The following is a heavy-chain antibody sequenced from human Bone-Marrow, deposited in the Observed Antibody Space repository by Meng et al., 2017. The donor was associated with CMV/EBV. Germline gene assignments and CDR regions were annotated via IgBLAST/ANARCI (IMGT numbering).Heavy chain of an antibody. D-gene: IGHD1-26*01. V-gene: IGHV3-30-3*01. CDR3: ARDGIVGATTGGDY. Sequence: GGSLRLSCAASGFSFSSYAMHWVRQAPGKGLEWVAVISYDGSNKYYADSVKGRFTISRDNSKNTLYLQMNSLRAEDTAVYYCARDGIVGATTGGDYWGQGTLVTSPQ. CDR2: ISYDGSNK. CDR1: GFSFSSYA. J-gene: IGHJ4*02.